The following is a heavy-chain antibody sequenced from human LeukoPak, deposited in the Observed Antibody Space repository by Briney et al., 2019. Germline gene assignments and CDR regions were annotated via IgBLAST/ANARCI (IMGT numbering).Heavy chain of an antibody. Sequence: SETLSLTCTVSGYSISSGYYWGWIRQPPGKGLEWIGYIYYSGSTNYNPSLKSRVTISVDTSKNQFSLKLSSVTAADTAVCYCAGDSSGYWGYFDYWGQGTLVTVSS. D-gene: IGHD3-22*01. V-gene: IGHV4-38-2*02. CDR1: GYSISSGYY. J-gene: IGHJ4*02. CDR2: IYYSGST. CDR3: AGDSSGYWGYFDY.